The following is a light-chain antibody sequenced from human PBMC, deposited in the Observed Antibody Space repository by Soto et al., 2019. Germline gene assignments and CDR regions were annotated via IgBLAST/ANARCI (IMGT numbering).Light chain of an antibody. CDR2: GNS. J-gene: IGLJ1*01. V-gene: IGLV1-40*01. CDR1: RSNIGAGYD. CDR3: QSYDSSLSGYV. Sequence: QSVLTQPRSVSGAPGQRVTISCTGSRSNIGAGYDVHWYQQLPRTAPKLLIYGNSNRHSGVPDRFSGSKSGTSASLAITGLQAGDEADYYCQSYDSSLSGYVFGTGTNVTVL.